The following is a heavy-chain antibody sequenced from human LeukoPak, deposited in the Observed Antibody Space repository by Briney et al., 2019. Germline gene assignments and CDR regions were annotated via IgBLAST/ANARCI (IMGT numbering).Heavy chain of an antibody. Sequence: PGRSLRLSCTASGINFGGYAMSWVRQAPGKGLEWVAFIGSKLYGETTEYAASVKGRFTVSRDDSKSIAYLQMNSLKAEDTGVYYCTSYGGRTFDYWGQGTLVTVSS. CDR2: IGSKLYGETT. CDR3: TSYGGRTFDY. J-gene: IGHJ4*02. D-gene: IGHD4-23*01. V-gene: IGHV3-49*04. CDR1: GINFGGYA.